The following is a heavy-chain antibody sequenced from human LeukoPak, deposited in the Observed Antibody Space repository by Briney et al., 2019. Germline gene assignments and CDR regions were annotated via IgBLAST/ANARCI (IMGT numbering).Heavy chain of an antibody. CDR3: ARGGSASGAPSSFDY. J-gene: IGHJ4*02. Sequence: GGSLRLSCAASGFTFSSYSMNWVRQAPGKGLGWVSSISSSSSYIYYADSVKGRFTISRDNAKNSLYLQMNSLRAEDTAVYYCARGGSASGAPSSFDYWGQGTLVTVSS. V-gene: IGHV3-21*01. CDR2: ISSSSSYI. D-gene: IGHD1-26*01. CDR1: GFTFSSYS.